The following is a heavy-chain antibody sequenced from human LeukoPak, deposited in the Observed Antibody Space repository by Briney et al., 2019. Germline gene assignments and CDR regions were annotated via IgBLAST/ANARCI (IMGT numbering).Heavy chain of an antibody. J-gene: IGHJ4*02. CDR2: IDAAGDT. V-gene: IGHV3-13*01. D-gene: IGHD2-2*02. Sequence: GGSLRLSCAASGFTFSNYDMHWVRQATGKGLEWVSGIDAAGDTYYPGSVKGRFTISRENAKNSLYLQMNSLRAGDTAVYFCARGGYCSSTSCYTSGGVDYWGQGTLVTVSS. CDR3: ARGGYCSSTSCYTSGGVDY. CDR1: GFTFSNYD.